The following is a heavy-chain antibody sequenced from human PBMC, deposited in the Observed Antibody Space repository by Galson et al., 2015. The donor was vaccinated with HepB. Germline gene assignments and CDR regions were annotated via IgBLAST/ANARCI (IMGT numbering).Heavy chain of an antibody. D-gene: IGHD3-10*01. J-gene: IGHJ4*02. CDR3: ARSYASGSYFSYFDY. CDR1: GFIFSSYW. Sequence: SLRLSCAASGFIFSSYWTNWVRQAPGKGLEWVANIKQDGSEKYYLDSVKGRFAISRDNAKNSLYLQMNSLRAEDTAVYYCARSYASGSYFSYFDYWGQGALVTVSS. CDR2: IKQDGSEK. V-gene: IGHV3-7*01.